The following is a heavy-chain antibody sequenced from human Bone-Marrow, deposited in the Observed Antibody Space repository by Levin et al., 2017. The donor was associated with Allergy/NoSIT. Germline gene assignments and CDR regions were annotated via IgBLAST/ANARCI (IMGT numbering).Heavy chain of an antibody. V-gene: IGHV1-69*06. J-gene: IGHJ4*02. CDR1: GGTFDTYA. CDR3: ARELGRYPYFGY. D-gene: IGHD7-27*01. CDR2: ISPMFGTA. Sequence: KISCKASGGTFDTYAINWVRQAPGQGLEWMGTISPMFGTANYAPRFQGRVAITADKSSATAYMELRSLKSEDTAVYYCARELGRYPYFGYWGQGTLVTVSS.